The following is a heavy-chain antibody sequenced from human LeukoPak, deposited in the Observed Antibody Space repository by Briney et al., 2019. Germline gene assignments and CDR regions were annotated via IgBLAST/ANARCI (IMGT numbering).Heavy chain of an antibody. CDR3: VPLTDGSVVQ. CDR2: IYTGGSP. Sequence: GGSLRLSCAASTFTVSTNYMTWLRQAPGKGLEWVSMIYTGGSPYYADSVKGRFTISRDNSKNTLTLQMNSLRVEDTAVYYCVPLTDGSVVQWGQGTLVTVSS. J-gene: IGHJ4*02. D-gene: IGHD3-10*01. CDR1: TFTVSTNY. V-gene: IGHV3-66*01.